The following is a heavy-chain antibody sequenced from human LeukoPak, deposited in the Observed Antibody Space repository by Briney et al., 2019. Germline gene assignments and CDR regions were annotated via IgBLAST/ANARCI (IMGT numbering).Heavy chain of an antibody. Sequence: ASVKVSCKASGGTFSSYAISWVRQAPGQGLEWMGGIIPIFGTANYAQKFQGRVTITTDESTSTAYMELSSLRSEDTAVYYCASARGAVTTVFDYWGQGTLVTVSS. V-gene: IGHV1-69*05. J-gene: IGHJ4*02. CDR1: GGTFSSYA. CDR2: IIPIFGTA. CDR3: ASARGAVTTVFDY. D-gene: IGHD4-11*01.